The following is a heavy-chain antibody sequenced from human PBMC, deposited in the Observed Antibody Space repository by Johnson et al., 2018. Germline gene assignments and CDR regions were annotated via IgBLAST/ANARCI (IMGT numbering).Heavy chain of an antibody. Sequence: QVQLQESGPGLVKPSETLSLTCTVSGGSISSYYWSWIRQPPGTGLEWIGYIYYSGSTNYTPSLKSRVTISVDPSKTQFSLKLSSVTAADTAVYYCPRGSGSYPYYYYYMDVWGKGTTVTVSS. CDR1: GGSISSYY. V-gene: IGHV4-59*01. CDR3: PRGSGSYPYYYYYMDV. D-gene: IGHD1-26*01. J-gene: IGHJ6*03. CDR2: IYYSGST.